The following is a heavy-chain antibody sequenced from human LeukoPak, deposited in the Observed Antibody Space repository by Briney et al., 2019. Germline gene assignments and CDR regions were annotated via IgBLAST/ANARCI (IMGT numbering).Heavy chain of an antibody. CDR3: ARDYDRYYMDV. Sequence: GGSLRLSCAASGFTFRSYWMHWVRQAPGKGLVWFSRINTEGTSTTYADFVKGRFTISRDNAKNTLYLQMNSLRAEDTAVYYCARDYDRYYMDVWGKGTTVTVSS. CDR2: INTEGTST. J-gene: IGHJ6*03. D-gene: IGHD3-3*01. CDR1: GFTFRSYW. V-gene: IGHV3-74*01.